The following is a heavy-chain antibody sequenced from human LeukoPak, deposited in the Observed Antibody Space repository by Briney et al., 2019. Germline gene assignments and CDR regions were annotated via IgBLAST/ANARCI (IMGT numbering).Heavy chain of an antibody. CDR3: AKPYDSSGYFDR. CDR2: ISGSGGST. D-gene: IGHD3-22*01. J-gene: IGHJ5*02. Sequence: GGSLRLSCAASGFTFSSYAMSWVRQAPGKGLEWVSAISGSGGSTYYADSVKGRFTISRDNSKSTLYLQMNSLRAEDTAVYYCAKPYDSSGYFDRWGQGTLVTVSS. V-gene: IGHV3-23*01. CDR1: GFTFSSYA.